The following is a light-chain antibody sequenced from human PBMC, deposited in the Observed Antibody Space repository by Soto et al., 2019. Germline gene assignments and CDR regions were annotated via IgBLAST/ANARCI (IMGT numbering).Light chain of an antibody. CDR1: SSDVGAYNF. CDR3: SSYKSRSLYV. Sequence: SALTQPASVSGSPGQSITISCSGTSSDVGAYNFVSWYQVHPGRAPKLIISEVTVRPSGVSHRFSGSKSGNSASLTISGLQHEEEADYSCSSYKSRSLYVFGTGTKVTV. CDR2: EVT. V-gene: IGLV2-14*01. J-gene: IGLJ1*01.